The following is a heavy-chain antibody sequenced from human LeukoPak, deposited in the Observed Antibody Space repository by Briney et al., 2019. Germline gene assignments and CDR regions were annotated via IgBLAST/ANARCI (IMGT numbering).Heavy chain of an antibody. CDR3: PRESLGELSFDEYFDY. CDR1: NYTFTNYG. CDR2: ISGYNGDT. Sequence: ASVKVSCKSFNYTFTNYGISWVRQAPGQGLEWMGWISGYNGDTNFAQKFQDRVTMTTDTSTSTVYMELRSLRSEDTAIYYCPRESLGELSFDEYFDYWGQGTLVTVSS. D-gene: IGHD3-16*02. J-gene: IGHJ4*02. V-gene: IGHV1-18*01.